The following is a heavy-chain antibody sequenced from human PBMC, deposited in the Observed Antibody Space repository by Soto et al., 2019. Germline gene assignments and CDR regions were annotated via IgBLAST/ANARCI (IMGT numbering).Heavy chain of an antibody. CDR3: AKCSPRYSSGLKAYYFDH. CDR1: EVTFISYA. D-gene: IGHD6-19*01. V-gene: IGHV3-23*01. J-gene: IGHJ4*02. CDR2: ISGSGSSS. Sequence: PGGALRLSSAASEVTFISYAMSWVRQAPGKGLEWVSAISGSGSSSYYADSVKGRFTISRDNSKNTLYLQMNSLRAEDTAVYYCAKCSPRYSSGLKAYYFDHWGQGTLVTVSS.